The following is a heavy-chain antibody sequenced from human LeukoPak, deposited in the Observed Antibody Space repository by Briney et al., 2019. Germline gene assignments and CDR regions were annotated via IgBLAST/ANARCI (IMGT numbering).Heavy chain of an antibody. V-gene: IGHV4-39*07. D-gene: IGHD3-16*02. CDR1: GGSISSSSYY. Sequence: PSETLSLTCTVSGGSISSSSYYWGWIRQPPGKGLEWIGSIYYSGSTYYNPSLKSRVTISVDTSKNQFSLKLSSVTAADTAVYYCARRGLGLGELSLYPFDYWGQGTLVTVSS. J-gene: IGHJ4*02. CDR3: ARRGLGLGELSLYPFDY. CDR2: IYYSGST.